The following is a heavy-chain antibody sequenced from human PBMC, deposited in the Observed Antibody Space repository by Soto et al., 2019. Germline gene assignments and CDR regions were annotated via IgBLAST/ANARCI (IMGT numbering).Heavy chain of an antibody. CDR2: INPNSGGT. V-gene: IGHV1-2*02. CDR1: GYTFTGYY. D-gene: IGHD6-6*01. J-gene: IGHJ5*02. Sequence: ASVKFSCKASGYTFTGYYMHWVRQAPGQGLEWMGWINPNSGGTNYAQKFQGRVTMTRDTSISTAYMELSRLRSDDTAVYYCASLSARHDWFDPWGQGTLVTVSS. CDR3: ASLSARHDWFDP.